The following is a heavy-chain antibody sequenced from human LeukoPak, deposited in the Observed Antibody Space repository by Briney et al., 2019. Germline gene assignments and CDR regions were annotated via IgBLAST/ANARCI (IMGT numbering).Heavy chain of an antibody. V-gene: IGHV1-2*02. Sequence: ASVKVSCKASGYTFTGYYILWVRQAPGQGLEWMGWINPSSGGTYYAQSFQGRVTMTRDTSISTAYMELSRLRSDDTAVYYCARAALGVWFGEPLGGPTEYWGQGTLVTVSS. D-gene: IGHD3-10*01. CDR3: ARAALGVWFGEPLGGPTEY. CDR1: GYTFTGYY. CDR2: INPSSGGT. J-gene: IGHJ4*02.